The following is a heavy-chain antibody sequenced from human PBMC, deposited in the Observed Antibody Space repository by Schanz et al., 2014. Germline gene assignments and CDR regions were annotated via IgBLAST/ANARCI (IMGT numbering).Heavy chain of an antibody. CDR2: ISNSGTTI. J-gene: IGHJ4*02. CDR1: GFTFSDYY. CDR3: AKHVRSLTGNDY. D-gene: IGHD3-9*01. V-gene: IGHV3-11*01. Sequence: PGGSLRLSCAASGFTFSDYYMSWIRQAPGKGLEWVSYISNSGTTIYYADSVKGRFTISRDNAKNSLYLQMNSLRVEDTAVYYCAKHVRSLTGNDYWGQGTLVTVSS.